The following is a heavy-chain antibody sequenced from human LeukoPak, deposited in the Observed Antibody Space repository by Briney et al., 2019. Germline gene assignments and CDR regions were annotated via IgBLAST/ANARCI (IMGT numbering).Heavy chain of an antibody. CDR3: ARGPPRGKYYYMDV. Sequence: GGSLRLSCAASGFTFSSFDMHWVRQPTGQGLEWVSTIGTASDTYYPGSVEGRFTPSRDNAKNSLYLQMNSLTAGDTAVYYCARGPPRGKYYYMDVWCKGTTVTVSS. V-gene: IGHV3-13*01. CDR2: IGTASDT. CDR1: GFTFSSFD. D-gene: IGHD1-1*01. J-gene: IGHJ6*03.